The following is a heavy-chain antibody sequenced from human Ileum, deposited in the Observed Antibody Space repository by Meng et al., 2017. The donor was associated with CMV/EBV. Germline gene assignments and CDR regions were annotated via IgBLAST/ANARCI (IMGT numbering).Heavy chain of an antibody. Sequence: GGSLRLSCAASGFTFSSYSMNWVRQAPGKGLEWVSYISSSGTTTYYSDSVKGRFTISRDNTNNSLYLQMNSLRVEDTAVYYCARDRKSMVRAAPDHLGQGTRVTVSS. J-gene: IGHJ4*02. CDR3: ARDRKSMVRAAPDH. CDR1: GFTFSSYS. V-gene: IGHV3-48*04. CDR2: ISSSGTTT. D-gene: IGHD3-10*01.